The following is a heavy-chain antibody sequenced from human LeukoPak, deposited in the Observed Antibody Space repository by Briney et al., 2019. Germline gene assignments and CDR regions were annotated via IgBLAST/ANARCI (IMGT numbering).Heavy chain of an antibody. CDR3: ARARYDGGLDY. CDR2: IYSGGST. Sequence: PGGSLRLSCAASGFTFSSNYMSWVRQAPGKGLEWVSVIYSGGSTYYSDSVKGRFTISRDNSMNTLYLQMNSLRAEDTAVYYCARARYDGGLDYWGQGTLVTVSS. D-gene: IGHD5-12*01. CDR1: GFTFSSNY. V-gene: IGHV3-66*01. J-gene: IGHJ4*02.